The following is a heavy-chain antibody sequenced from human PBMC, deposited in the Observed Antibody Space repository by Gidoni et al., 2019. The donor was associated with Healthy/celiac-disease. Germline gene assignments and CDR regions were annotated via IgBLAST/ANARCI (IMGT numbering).Heavy chain of an antibody. Sequence: EVQLVESGGGLVQPGGSLRLSCAASGFTFSNALMSWVRQAPGQGLECVGRIKSKTDGGTTDYAATVKGRFTISRDDSKNTLYLQMNSLKTEDTAVYYCTTDPIIVVATIGGDRFDYWGQGTLVTVSS. CDR3: TTDPIIVVATIGGDRFDY. J-gene: IGHJ4*02. CDR2: IKSKTDGGTT. CDR1: GFTFSNAL. V-gene: IGHV3-15*01. D-gene: IGHD5-12*01.